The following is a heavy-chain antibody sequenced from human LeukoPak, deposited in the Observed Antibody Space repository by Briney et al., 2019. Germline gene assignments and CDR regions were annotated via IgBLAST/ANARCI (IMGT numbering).Heavy chain of an antibody. J-gene: IGHJ4*02. V-gene: IGHV4-61*01. D-gene: IGHD3-22*01. CDR1: GGSVSSGSYY. CDR3: VTYYFDSSGPKKNY. CDR2: INHSGST. Sequence: SETLSLTCTVSGGSVSSGSYYWSWIRQPPGKGLEWIGEINHSGSTNYNPSLKSRVTISVDTSKNQFSLKLSSVTAADTAVYYCVTYYFDSSGPKKNYWGQGTLVTVSS.